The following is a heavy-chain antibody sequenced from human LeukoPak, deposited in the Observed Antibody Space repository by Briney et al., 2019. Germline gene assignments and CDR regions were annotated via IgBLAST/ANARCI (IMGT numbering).Heavy chain of an antibody. CDR1: GYSFTSYW. Sequence: GESLKISCKGSGYSFTSYWIGWVRQMPGEGLEWMGIIYPGDSDTRYSPSFQGQVTISADKSISTAYLQWSSLKASDTAMYYCAQTKDYSSSWYNAFDIWGQGTMVTVSS. CDR3: AQTKDYSSSWYNAFDI. V-gene: IGHV5-51*01. D-gene: IGHD6-13*01. CDR2: IYPGDSDT. J-gene: IGHJ3*02.